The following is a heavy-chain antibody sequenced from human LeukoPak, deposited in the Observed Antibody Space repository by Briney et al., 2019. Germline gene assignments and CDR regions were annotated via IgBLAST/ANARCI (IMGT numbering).Heavy chain of an antibody. CDR3: AKHPFGDSSGYYYYY. CDR1: GDSISSYY. D-gene: IGHD3-22*01. Sequence: SETLSLTCTVSGDSISSYYWSWIRQPAGKGLEWIGRIYTSGTTNYNPSLKSRVTMSLDTSKNQFSLKLTSVTAADTAVYYCAKHPFGDSSGYYYYYWGQGTLVTVSS. J-gene: IGHJ4*02. V-gene: IGHV4-4*07. CDR2: IYTSGTT.